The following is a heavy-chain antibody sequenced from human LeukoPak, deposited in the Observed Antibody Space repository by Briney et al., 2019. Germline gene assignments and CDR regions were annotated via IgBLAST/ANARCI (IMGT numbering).Heavy chain of an antibody. V-gene: IGHV3-23*01. D-gene: IGHD4-11*01. Sequence: PGGSLRLSCAASGFTFNNCAMSWVRQAPGKGLEWVSGISESGSSTDYADSVKGRFTISRDNSKHTLYLQMDSLRAEDTAIYRCAKDRPGDYSTYWYFDLWGRGTLVTVSS. CDR3: AKDRPGDYSTYWYFDL. J-gene: IGHJ2*01. CDR2: ISESGSST. CDR1: GFTFNNCA.